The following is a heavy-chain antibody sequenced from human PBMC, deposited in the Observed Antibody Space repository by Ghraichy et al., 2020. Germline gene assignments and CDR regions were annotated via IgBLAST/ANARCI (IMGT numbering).Heavy chain of an antibody. Sequence: GGSLRLSCAGSGFTVSSSYMSWVRQAPGKGLEWLSLLYSGGSALYAASAQSGFTIFRDNAKNTLYLQMDNLRAEDTAVYYCARDGSAYYLSHFDSWGQGTLVTV. V-gene: IGHV3-66*01. J-gene: IGHJ4*02. D-gene: IGHD2/OR15-2a*01. CDR3: ARDGSAYYLSHFDS. CDR2: LYSGGSA. CDR1: GFTVSSSY.